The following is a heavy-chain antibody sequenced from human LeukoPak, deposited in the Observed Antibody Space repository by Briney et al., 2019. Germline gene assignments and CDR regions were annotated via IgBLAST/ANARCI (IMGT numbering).Heavy chain of an antibody. D-gene: IGHD6-19*01. CDR1: GFTVSSKF. V-gene: IGHV3-66*01. J-gene: IGHJ4*02. CDR2: IYTGGST. Sequence: GGSLRLSCAVSGFTVSSKFMSWVRQAPGKGLEWVSVIYTGGSTYYADSVKGRFIISRDNSKNTLYLQMNTLRADDTAVYYCARTNLGSGWRFDYWGQGTLVTVSS. CDR3: ARTNLGSGWRFDY.